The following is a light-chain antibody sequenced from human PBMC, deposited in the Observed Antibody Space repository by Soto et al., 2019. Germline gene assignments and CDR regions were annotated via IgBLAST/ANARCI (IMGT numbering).Light chain of an antibody. CDR2: MAS. CDR3: QQYNTYSRT. J-gene: IGKJ1*01. V-gene: IGKV1-5*03. CDR1: QSISNW. Sequence: DIQMTQSPSTLSASVGDRVTITCRASQSISNWLAWYQQRPGKAPKLLIYMASCLEGGVASRFSGSGSGTEFTLTISSLQPDDFATYYCQQYNTYSRTFGQGTKVEIK.